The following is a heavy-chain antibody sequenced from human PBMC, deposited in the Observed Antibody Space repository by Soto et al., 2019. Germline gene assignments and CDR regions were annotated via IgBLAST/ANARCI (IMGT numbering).Heavy chain of an antibody. D-gene: IGHD3-10*01. V-gene: IGHV1-69*06. J-gene: IGHJ6*02. CDR3: ARDLSVLLWFGYLPLAPYYYGMDV. Sequence: QVQLVQSGAEVKKPGSSVKVSCKASGGTFSSYAISWVRQAPGQGLEWMGGIIPIFGTANYAQKFQGRVTITADKSTSTAYMELSSLRSEDTAVYYCARDLSVLLWFGYLPLAPYYYGMDVWGQGTTVTVSS. CDR1: GGTFSSYA. CDR2: IIPIFGTA.